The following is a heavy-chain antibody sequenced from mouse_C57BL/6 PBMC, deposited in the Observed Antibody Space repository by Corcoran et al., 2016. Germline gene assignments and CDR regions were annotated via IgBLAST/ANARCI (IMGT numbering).Heavy chain of an antibody. CDR2: ISYDGSN. CDR3: AREGGSSGPFAY. V-gene: IGHV3-6*01. CDR1: GYSITSGYY. Sequence: DVQLQESGPGLVKPSQSLSLTCSVTGYSITSGYYWNWIRQFPGNKLEWMGYISYDGSNNYNPSLKNRISITRYTSKNQFFLKLNSVTTEDTATYYCAREGGSSGPFAYWGQGTLVTVSA. J-gene: IGHJ3*01. D-gene: IGHD3-2*02.